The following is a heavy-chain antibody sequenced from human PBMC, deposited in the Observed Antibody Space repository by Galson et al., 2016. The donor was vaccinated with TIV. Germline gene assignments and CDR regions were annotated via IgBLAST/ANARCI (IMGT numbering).Heavy chain of an antibody. D-gene: IGHD1-26*01. CDR1: GLSVSINY. CDR3: TRDAAGPATKHFDF. Sequence: SLRLSCAASGLSVSINYMTWVRQAPGKGLEWVSLISDGGKTYYPDSVKGRFTISRDNSKNTLYLQMNSLTSEDTAVYFCTRDAAGPATKHFDFWGQGTLVSVS. CDR2: ISDGGKT. V-gene: IGHV3-66*02. J-gene: IGHJ4*02.